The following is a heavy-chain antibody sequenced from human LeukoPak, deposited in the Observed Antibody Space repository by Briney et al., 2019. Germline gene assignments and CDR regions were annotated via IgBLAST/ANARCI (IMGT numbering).Heavy chain of an antibody. J-gene: IGHJ3*01. CDR2: IIPIFGTA. CDR3: AREDAPYCSSTSCYLPHRMGYSGYVF. V-gene: IGHV1-69*13. D-gene: IGHD2-2*01. CDR1: GYTFTGYY. Sequence: GASVKVSCKASGYTFTGYYMHWVRQAPGQGLEWMGGIIPIFGTANYAQKFQGRVTITAGESTSTAYMELSSLRSEDTAVYYCAREDAPYCSSTSCYLPHRMGYSGYVFWGQGTMVTVSS.